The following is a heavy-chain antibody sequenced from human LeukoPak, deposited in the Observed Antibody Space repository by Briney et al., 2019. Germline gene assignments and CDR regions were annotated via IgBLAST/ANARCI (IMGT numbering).Heavy chain of an antibody. J-gene: IGHJ4*02. Sequence: KPSETLSLTCAVYGGSFSGYYWSWIRQPPGKGLEWIGEINHSGSTNYNPSLKSRVTISVDTSKNQFSLKLSSVTAADTAVYYCARGPGPARGRFDYRGQGTLVTVSS. D-gene: IGHD3-10*01. CDR1: GGSFSGYY. CDR2: INHSGST. CDR3: ARGPGPARGRFDY. V-gene: IGHV4-34*01.